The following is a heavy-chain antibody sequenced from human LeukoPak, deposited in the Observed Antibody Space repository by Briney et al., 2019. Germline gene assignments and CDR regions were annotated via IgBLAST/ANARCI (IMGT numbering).Heavy chain of an antibody. Sequence: GSLRLFFGASGFTFCSYSMRRVRQAAGEGVGGGLAISGSGGSTYYADSVKGRFTISRDNSKNTLYPQMNSLRAEDTAVYYCAKDPNWEQPPDYFDYWGQGTLVTVSS. J-gene: IGHJ4*02. V-gene: IGHV3-23*01. CDR2: ISGSGGST. CDR3: AKDPNWEQPPDYFDY. D-gene: IGHD1-26*01. CDR1: GFTFCSYS.